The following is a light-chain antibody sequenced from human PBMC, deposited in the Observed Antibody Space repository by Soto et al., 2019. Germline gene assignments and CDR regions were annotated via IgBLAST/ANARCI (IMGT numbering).Light chain of an antibody. J-gene: IGKJ1*01. CDR1: QIINTY. V-gene: IGKV1-39*01. CDR3: QQSYSSHRT. Sequence: DIQMTQSPSSLSASIGDRFTISCRASQIINTYLNWYQQKPGKAPKLLIYLASRLQSGVPSRFSGSGSGTDFTLAISSLQPEDFATYYCQQSYSSHRTLDQGTKVDIK. CDR2: LAS.